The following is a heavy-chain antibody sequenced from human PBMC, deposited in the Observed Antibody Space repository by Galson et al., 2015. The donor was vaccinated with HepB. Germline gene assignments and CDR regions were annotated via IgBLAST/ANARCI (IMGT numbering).Heavy chain of an antibody. CDR3: ARDPGSYYEEGDY. Sequence: SVKVSCKASGGTFSSYTISWVRQAPGQGLEWMGGIIPIFGTAKYAQKFQGRVTITADESTSTAYMELSSLRSEDTAVYYCARDPGSYYEEGDYWGQGTLVTVSS. D-gene: IGHD1-26*01. V-gene: IGHV1-69*13. J-gene: IGHJ4*02. CDR1: GGTFSSYT. CDR2: IIPIFGTA.